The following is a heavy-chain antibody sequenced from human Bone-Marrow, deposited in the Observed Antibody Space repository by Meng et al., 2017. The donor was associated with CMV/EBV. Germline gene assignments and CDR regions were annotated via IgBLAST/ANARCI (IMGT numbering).Heavy chain of an antibody. Sequence: GESLKISCAASGFTFSSYAMSWVRQAPGKGLEWVANIKQDGSEKYYVDSVKGRFTISRDNAKNSLYLQMNSLRAEDTAVYYCAREAPYYDFWSGYPRDAFDIWGQGTMVTVSS. CDR2: IKQDGSEK. D-gene: IGHD3-3*01. CDR1: GFTFSSYA. J-gene: IGHJ3*02. V-gene: IGHV3-7*01. CDR3: AREAPYYDFWSGYPRDAFDI.